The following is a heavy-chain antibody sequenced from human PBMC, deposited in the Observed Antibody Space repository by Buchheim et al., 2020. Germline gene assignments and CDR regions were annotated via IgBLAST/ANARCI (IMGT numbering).Heavy chain of an antibody. CDR2: INSDGSST. D-gene: IGHD2-15*01. CDR3: ARHPGYCSGGSCYYYYYYMDV. Sequence: EVQLVESGGGLVQPGGSLRLSCAASGFTFSSYWMHWVRQAPGKGLVWVSRINSDGSSTDYADSVKGRFTISRDNAKTTLYLQLNSLRAEDTAVYYCARHPGYCSGGSCYYYYYYMDVWGKGTT. J-gene: IGHJ6*03. CDR1: GFTFSSYW. V-gene: IGHV3-74*01.